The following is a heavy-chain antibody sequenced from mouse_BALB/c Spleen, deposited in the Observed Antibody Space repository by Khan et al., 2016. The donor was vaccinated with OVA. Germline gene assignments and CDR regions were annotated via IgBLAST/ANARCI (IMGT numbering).Heavy chain of an antibody. V-gene: IGHV3-2*02. CDR1: GYSITSDYA. Sequence: EVQLQESGPGLVKPSQSLSLTCTVTGYSITSDYAWNWIRQFPGNKLEWMGYISYSGRPSYTPSLKSRISITRDTSKNQYCLQLNSVTTEDTATYYCAGGRAYWGQGTLVTVSA. J-gene: IGHJ3*01. D-gene: IGHD3-3*01. CDR2: ISYSGRP. CDR3: AGGRAY.